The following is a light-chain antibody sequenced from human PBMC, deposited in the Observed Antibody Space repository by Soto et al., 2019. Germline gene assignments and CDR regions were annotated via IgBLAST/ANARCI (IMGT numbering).Light chain of an antibody. Sequence: QSALTKPPSASGSPGQSVTISCTGTSSDVGAYKYVSWYQQYPGKAPKLMIYEVTKRPSGVPDRFSGPKSGNTASLTVSGLQAEDEADYYCTSYVGNDIWVFGGGTKLTVL. CDR3: TSYVGNDIWV. V-gene: IGLV2-8*01. CDR1: SSDVGAYKY. CDR2: EVT. J-gene: IGLJ3*02.